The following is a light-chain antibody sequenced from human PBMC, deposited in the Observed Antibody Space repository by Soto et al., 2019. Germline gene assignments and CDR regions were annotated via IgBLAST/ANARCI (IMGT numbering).Light chain of an antibody. V-gene: IGKV1-5*03. Sequence: DFQMTQSPSTLSASVGDRVIITCRASQSIGSWLAWYQQKPGKAPKLLIYKASSLESGVPSRFSGSGSGTEFTLTISSLQPDDFATYYCQQYNNPFTFGPGTKVDI. J-gene: IGKJ3*01. CDR2: KAS. CDR3: QQYNNPFT. CDR1: QSIGSW.